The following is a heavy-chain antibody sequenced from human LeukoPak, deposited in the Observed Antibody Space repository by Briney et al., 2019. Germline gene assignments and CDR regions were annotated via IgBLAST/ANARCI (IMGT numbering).Heavy chain of an antibody. V-gene: IGHV4-4*07. D-gene: IGHD5-12*01. CDR2: IYTSGST. CDR3: ARHRGYSGYEPFDY. CDR1: GGSISSYY. Sequence: SETLSLTCTVSGGSISSYYWSWIRQPAGKGLEWIGRIYTSGSTNYNPSLKSRVTMSVDTSKNQFSLKLSSVTAADTAVYYCARHRGYSGYEPFDYWGQGTLVTVSS. J-gene: IGHJ4*02.